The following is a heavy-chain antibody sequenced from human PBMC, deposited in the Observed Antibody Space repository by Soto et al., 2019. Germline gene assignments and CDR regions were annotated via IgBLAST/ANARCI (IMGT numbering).Heavy chain of an antibody. CDR3: AREVVVATSGAYYYYGMDV. V-gene: IGHV1-69*06. D-gene: IGHD5-12*01. CDR1: GGTFSSYA. Sequence: GASVKVSCKASGGTFSSYAISWVRQAPGQGLEWMGGIIPIFGTANYAQKFQGRVTITADKSTSTAYMELSSLRSEDTAVYYCAREVVVATSGAYYYYGMDVWGQGTTVTVSS. CDR2: IIPIFGTA. J-gene: IGHJ6*02.